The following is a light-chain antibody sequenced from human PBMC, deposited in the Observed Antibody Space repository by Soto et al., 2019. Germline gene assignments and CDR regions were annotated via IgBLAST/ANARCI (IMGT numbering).Light chain of an antibody. CDR1: QSVSSTY. V-gene: IGKV3-20*01. J-gene: IGKJ4*01. CDR2: GAS. CDR3: QQYGSP. Sequence: EIGLTQGPGTLSLSPGERATLSCRANQSVSSTYLAWYQQKPGQAPGLLIYGASSRATGSPDRFSGSGSGTDFTLTISRLEPEDFAVYYCQQYGSPFGGGTKVDIK.